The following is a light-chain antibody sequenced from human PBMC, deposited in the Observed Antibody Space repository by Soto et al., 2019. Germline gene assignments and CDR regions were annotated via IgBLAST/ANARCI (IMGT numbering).Light chain of an antibody. CDR3: QQLNSYPRT. CDR1: QGISSY. J-gene: IGKJ2*01. CDR2: AAS. Sequence: DIQLTQSPSFLSASVGDRVTITCRASQGISSYLAWYQQKPGKAPMLLIYAASTLQSGVPSRFSGSGSGTEFTLTISSLQPEDFATYYCQQLNSYPRTFGQGTKLEIK. V-gene: IGKV1-9*01.